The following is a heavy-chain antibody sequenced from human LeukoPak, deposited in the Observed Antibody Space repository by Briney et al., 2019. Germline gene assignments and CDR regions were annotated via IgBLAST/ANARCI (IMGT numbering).Heavy chain of an antibody. J-gene: IGHJ4*02. CDR2: INAGNGNT. CDR3: ARTYSSGWYESDY. D-gene: IGHD6-19*01. V-gene: IGHV1-3*01. CDR1: GYTFTGYY. Sequence: ASVTVSCTASGYTFTGYYMHWVRQAPGQGLEWMGWINAGNGNTKYSQKFQGRVTITRDTSASTAYMELSSLRSEDTAVYYCARTYSSGWYESDYWGQGTLVTVSS.